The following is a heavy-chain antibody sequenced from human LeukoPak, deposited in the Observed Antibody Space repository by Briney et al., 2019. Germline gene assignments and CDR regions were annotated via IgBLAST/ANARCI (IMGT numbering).Heavy chain of an antibody. V-gene: IGHV3-23*01. D-gene: IGHD2-8*02. CDR2: IGGGGVST. J-gene: IGHJ4*02. Sequence: GGSLRLSCAASGFTFSNYALSWVRQAPGKGLEWVSTIGGGGVSTYYADSVKGRFTISRDNSKNTVYLQMNSLRAEDTAVYYCARKPAWWYFDYWGQGTLVTVSS. CDR3: ARKPAWWYFDY. CDR1: GFTFSNYA.